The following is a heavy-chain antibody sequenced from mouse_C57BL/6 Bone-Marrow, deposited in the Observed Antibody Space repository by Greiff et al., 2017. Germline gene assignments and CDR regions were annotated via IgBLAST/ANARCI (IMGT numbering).Heavy chain of an antibody. D-gene: IGHD1-1*01. J-gene: IGHJ3*01. CDR2: IYPRSGNT. CDR1: GYTFTSYG. Sequence: QVQLKESGAELARPGASVKLSCKASGYTFTSYGISWVKQRTGQGLEWIGEIYPRSGNTYYNEKFKGKATLTADKSSSTAYMELRSLTSEDSAVYFCARSGVLLDFFAYWGQGTLVTVSA. V-gene: IGHV1-81*01. CDR3: ARSGVLLDFFAY.